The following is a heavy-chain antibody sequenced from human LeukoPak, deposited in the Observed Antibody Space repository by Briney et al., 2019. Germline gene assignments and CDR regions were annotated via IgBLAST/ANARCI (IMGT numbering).Heavy chain of an antibody. CDR2: IYSGGST. Sequence: PGGSLRLSCAASGFTVSNNYMSWVRQAPGKGLEWVSVIYSGGSTYYADSVKGRFTISRDNSKNTLYLQMNSLRAEDTAVYYCARGSGYSGYDVSDYWGQGTLVTVSS. V-gene: IGHV3-53*01. CDR1: GFTVSNNY. D-gene: IGHD5-12*01. J-gene: IGHJ4*02. CDR3: ARGSGYSGYDVSDY.